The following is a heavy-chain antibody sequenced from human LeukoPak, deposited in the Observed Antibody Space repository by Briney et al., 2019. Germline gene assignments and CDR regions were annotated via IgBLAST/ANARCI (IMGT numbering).Heavy chain of an antibody. V-gene: IGHV1-3*01. D-gene: IGHD6-19*01. Sequence: ASVKVSCKASGYTFTSYAMHWVRQAPGQRLEWMGWINAGNGNTKYSQKFQGRVTITADKSTSTAYMELSSLRSEDTAAYYCARDSSGWSFDYWGQGTLVTVSS. CDR1: GYTFTSYA. CDR2: INAGNGNT. J-gene: IGHJ4*02. CDR3: ARDSSGWSFDY.